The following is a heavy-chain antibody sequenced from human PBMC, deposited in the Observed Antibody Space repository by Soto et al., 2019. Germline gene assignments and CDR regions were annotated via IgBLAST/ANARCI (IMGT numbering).Heavy chain of an antibody. J-gene: IGHJ5*02. CDR2: IYYSGST. CDR3: ARASQPAANNNWFDP. D-gene: IGHD2-2*01. Sequence: SETLSLTCTVSGGSISSGGYYWSWIRQHPGKGLEWIGYIYYSGSTYYNPSLKSRVTISVDTSKNQFSLKLSSVTAADTAVYYCARASQPAANNNWFDPWGQGTLVTISS. CDR1: GGSISSGGYY. V-gene: IGHV4-31*03.